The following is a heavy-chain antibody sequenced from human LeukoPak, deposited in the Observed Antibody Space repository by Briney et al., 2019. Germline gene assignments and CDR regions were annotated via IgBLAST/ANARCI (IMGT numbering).Heavy chain of an antibody. CDR3: ARRNLHYYDSSGYYDTFDY. J-gene: IGHJ4*02. Sequence: SETLSLTCTVSGGSIRSSSNYWGWIRQPPGKGLEWIGSIYYSGSTYYNPSLKSRVTISGDTSKNQFSLKLSSVTAADTAVYFCARRNLHYYDSSGYYDTFDYWGQGTLVTVSS. CDR2: IYYSGST. CDR1: GGSIRSSSNY. V-gene: IGHV4-39*01. D-gene: IGHD3-22*01.